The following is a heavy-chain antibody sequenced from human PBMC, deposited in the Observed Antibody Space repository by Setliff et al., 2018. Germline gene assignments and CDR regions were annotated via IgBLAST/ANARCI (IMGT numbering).Heavy chain of an antibody. CDR2: INSDGSTT. CDR1: GFTFSTYW. V-gene: IGHV3-74*01. J-gene: IGHJ4*02. Sequence: GGSLRLSCAASGFTFSTYWMHWVRQAPGKGLVWVSRINSDGSTTSYADSVKGRFTISRDNTKNTLYLQMNSLRAEDTAVYYCAKMVAGTADYFDYWGQGTLVTVPQ. D-gene: IGHD6-19*01. CDR3: AKMVAGTADYFDY.